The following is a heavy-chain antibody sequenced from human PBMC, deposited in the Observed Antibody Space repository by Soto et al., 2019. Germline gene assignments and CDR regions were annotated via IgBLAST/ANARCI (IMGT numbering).Heavy chain of an antibody. D-gene: IGHD3-10*01. V-gene: IGHV2-5*01. CDR2: IYWNDDK. CDR1: GFSLSTSGLG. CDR3: ANRRSRFGEVLLDY. J-gene: IGHJ4*02. Sequence: QITLKESGPTLVKPTQTLTLTCTFSGFSLSTSGLGVGWIRQLPGKALEGLALIYWNDDKRYSTSLKSRPTTTKYPSKNPVVPTMTNMDPVDTATYYCANRRSRFGEVLLDYWGQGTLVTVSS.